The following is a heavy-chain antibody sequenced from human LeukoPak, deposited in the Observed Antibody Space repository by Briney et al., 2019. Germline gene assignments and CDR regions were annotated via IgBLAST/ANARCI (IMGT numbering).Heavy chain of an antibody. CDR2: IYYSGST. J-gene: IGHJ4*02. CDR1: GFTFSSYA. V-gene: IGHV4-39*01. D-gene: IGHD5-12*01. Sequence: GSLRLSCAASGFTFSSYAMSWIRQPPGKGLEWIGSIYYSGSTYYNPSLKGRVTISVDTSKNQFSLKLSSVTAADTAVYYCARGLRRGHFDYWGQGTLVTVSS. CDR3: ARGLRRGHFDY.